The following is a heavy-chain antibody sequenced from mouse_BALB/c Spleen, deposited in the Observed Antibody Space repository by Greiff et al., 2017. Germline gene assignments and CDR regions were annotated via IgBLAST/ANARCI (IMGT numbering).Heavy chain of an antibody. CDR3: ARGGLLGRPYYFDY. V-gene: IGHV1-14*01. D-gene: IGHD4-1*01. J-gene: IGHJ2*01. Sequence: VQLKESGPELVKPGASVKMSCKASGYTFTSYVMHWVKQKPGQGLEWIGYINPYNDGTKYNEKFKGKATLTSDKSSSTAYMELSSLTSEDSAVYYCARGGLLGRPYYFDYWGQGTTLTVSS. CDR2: INPYNDGT. CDR1: GYTFTSYV.